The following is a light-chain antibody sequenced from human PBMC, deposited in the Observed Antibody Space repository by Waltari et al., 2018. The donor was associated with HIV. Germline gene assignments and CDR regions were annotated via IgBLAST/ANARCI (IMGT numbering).Light chain of an antibody. CDR2: EVT. J-gene: IGLJ3*02. Sequence: QSALTQPPSASGSLGQSVTISCTGSSSDIGAYDYVSWFQQHPRSAPQLLLYEVTRRPSTVSDRFSGSRSGSTAFLTVAGLQPDDEATYFCSSYGDSLRVLFGGGTNVTVL. CDR3: SSYGDSLRVL. V-gene: IGLV2-8*01. CDR1: SSDIGAYDY.